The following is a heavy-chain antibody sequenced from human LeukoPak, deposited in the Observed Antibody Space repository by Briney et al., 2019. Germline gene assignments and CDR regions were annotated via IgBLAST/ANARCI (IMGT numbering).Heavy chain of an antibody. Sequence: GASVTVSCMASGYTFTSYGISWVRQAPGQGLEWMGWISAYNGNTNYAQKLQGRVTMTTDTSTNTAYMERRSLRSDDTAVYYCARVIGSGATFDYWGQGTLVTVSS. CDR2: ISAYNGNT. CDR3: ARVIGSGATFDY. V-gene: IGHV1-18*01. D-gene: IGHD1-26*01. CDR1: GYTFTSYG. J-gene: IGHJ4*02.